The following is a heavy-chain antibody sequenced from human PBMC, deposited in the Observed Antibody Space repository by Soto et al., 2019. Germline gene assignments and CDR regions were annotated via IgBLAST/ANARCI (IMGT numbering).Heavy chain of an antibody. CDR1: GGSISSGGYY. D-gene: IGHD3-3*01. J-gene: IGHJ6*03. V-gene: IGHV4-31*03. Sequence: SETLSLTCTVSGGSISSGGYYWSWIRQHPGKGLEWIGYIYYSGSTYYNPSLKSRVTISVDTSKNQFSLKLSSVTAADTAVYYCARVRAPIFGVVVDYYMDVWGKGTTVTVSS. CDR2: IYYSGST. CDR3: ARVRAPIFGVVVDYYMDV.